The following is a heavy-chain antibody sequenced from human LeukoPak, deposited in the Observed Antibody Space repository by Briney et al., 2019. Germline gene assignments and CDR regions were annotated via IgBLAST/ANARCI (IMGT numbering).Heavy chain of an antibody. D-gene: IGHD2-15*01. CDR1: GFTFSSYA. Sequence: GGSLRLSCAASGFTFSSYAMSWVRQAPGKGLEWVSGISGLGDNTYYVDSVKGRFTISRDNAKNTQYLQINSLRVEDTAVYYCARSLRSPRYCIDDTCYFDYWGQGTLVTVSS. V-gene: IGHV3-23*01. CDR2: ISGLGDNT. J-gene: IGHJ4*02. CDR3: ARSLRSPRYCIDDTCYFDY.